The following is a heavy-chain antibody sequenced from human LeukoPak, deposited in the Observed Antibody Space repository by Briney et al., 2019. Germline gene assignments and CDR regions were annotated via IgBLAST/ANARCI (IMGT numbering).Heavy chain of an antibody. CDR3: AVGGLYDLLPY. D-gene: IGHD3-3*01. J-gene: IGHJ4*02. CDR1: GHTLSDLT. Sequence: GASVKVSCKVSGHTLSDLTMHWVRQAPGKGLEWMGGFDPGNGEIIYAQKFQGRVTMTEDASTDTAYMELSSLKSEDTAVYYCAVGGLYDLLPYWGQGTLVTVSS. V-gene: IGHV1-24*01. CDR2: FDPGNGEI.